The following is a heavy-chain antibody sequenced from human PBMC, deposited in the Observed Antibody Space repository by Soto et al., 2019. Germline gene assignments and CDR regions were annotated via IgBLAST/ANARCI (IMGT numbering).Heavy chain of an antibody. CDR2: IKQDGSEK. J-gene: IGHJ6*02. CDR3: ARVSYDFWSGYKGYYYYGMDV. Sequence: GGSLRLSCAASGFTFSSYWMSWVRQAPGKGLEWVANIKQDGSEKYYVDSVKGRFTISRDNAKNSLYLQMNSLRAEDTAVYYCARVSYDFWSGYKGYYYYGMDVWGQGTTVTVSS. V-gene: IGHV3-7*03. CDR1: GFTFSSYW. D-gene: IGHD3-3*01.